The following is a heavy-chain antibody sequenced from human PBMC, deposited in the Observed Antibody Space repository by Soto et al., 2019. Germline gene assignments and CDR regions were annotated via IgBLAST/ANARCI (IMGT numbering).Heavy chain of an antibody. CDR1: GYSISSGYY. Sequence: PSETVSLTCAVSGYSISSGYYWGWIRQPPGKGLEWIGSIYHSGSTYYNPSLKSRVTISVDTSKNQFSLKLSSVTAADTAVYYCARGYDSSGYPGYWGQGTLVTVSS. CDR3: ARGYDSSGYPGY. V-gene: IGHV4-38-2*01. J-gene: IGHJ4*02. CDR2: IYHSGST. D-gene: IGHD3-22*01.